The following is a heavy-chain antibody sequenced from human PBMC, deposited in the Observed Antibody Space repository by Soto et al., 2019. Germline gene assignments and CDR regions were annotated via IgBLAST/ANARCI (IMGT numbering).Heavy chain of an antibody. CDR3: ARVISQYVDTRVGY. CDR2: IWYDGSNK. CDR1: GFTFSSYG. Sequence: QVQLVESGGGVVQPGRSLRLSCAASGFTFSSYGMHWVRQAPGKGLEWVAVIWYDGSNKYYADSVKGRFTISRDNSKNTLDLQMNRLRAEDTAVYYCARVISQYVDTRVGYWGQGTLVTVSS. D-gene: IGHD5-18*01. J-gene: IGHJ4*02. V-gene: IGHV3-33*01.